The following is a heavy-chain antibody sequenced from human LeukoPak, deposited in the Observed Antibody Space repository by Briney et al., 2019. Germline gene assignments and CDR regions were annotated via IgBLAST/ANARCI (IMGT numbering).Heavy chain of an antibody. V-gene: IGHV6-1*01. D-gene: IGHD1-26*01. CDR2: TYYRSKWYY. Sequence: SQTLSLTCAISGDSVSSNSDAWSWIRQSPSRGLEWLGRTYYRSKWYYDYAVAVKSRISINPDTSKNQFSLQLSSVTPEDTAVYYCARDPVGGSTIFDYWGQGTLVTVPS. CDR3: ARDPVGGSTIFDY. CDR1: GDSVSSNSDA. J-gene: IGHJ4*02.